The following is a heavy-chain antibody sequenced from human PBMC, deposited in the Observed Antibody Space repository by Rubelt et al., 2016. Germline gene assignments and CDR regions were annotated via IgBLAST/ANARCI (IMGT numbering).Heavy chain of an antibody. V-gene: IGHV4-59*08. CDR2: IYYTGTT. CDR1: GGSISGSY. J-gene: IGHJ4*02. CDR3: VRIFDH. Sequence: QVQLQESGPGLVKPSETLSLTCTVSGGSISGSYWSWVRQPPGKGLEWIGFIYYTGTTNYNPTLESRLTISVDTSNNQLSLRLRSVTAADTAVYYCVRIFDHWGQGTLVTVSS.